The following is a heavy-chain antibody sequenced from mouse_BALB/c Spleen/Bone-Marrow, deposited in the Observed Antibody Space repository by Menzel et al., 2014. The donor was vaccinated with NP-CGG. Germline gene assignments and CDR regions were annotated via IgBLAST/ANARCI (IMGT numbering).Heavy chain of an antibody. Sequence: EVQRVESGAELVKPGASVKLSCTASGFNIKDTYMHWVKQRPEQGLEWIGRIDPANGNTKYDPKFQGKATITADTSSNTAYLQLSSLTSEDTAVYYCARNGNYGAWFAHWGQGTLVTVSA. CDR1: GFNIKDTY. CDR3: ARNGNYGAWFAH. D-gene: IGHD2-1*01. CDR2: IDPANGNT. J-gene: IGHJ3*01. V-gene: IGHV14-3*02.